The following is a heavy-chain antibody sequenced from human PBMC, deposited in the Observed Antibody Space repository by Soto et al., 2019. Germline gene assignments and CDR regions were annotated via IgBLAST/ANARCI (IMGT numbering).Heavy chain of an antibody. CDR2: IYYSGST. CDR3: ARYHYYDFWSGYSETDY. V-gene: IGHV4-31*03. J-gene: IGHJ4*02. CDR1: GGSISSGGYY. Sequence: SETLSLTCTVSGGSISSGGYYWSWIRQHPGKGLEWIGYIYYSGSTYYNPSLKSRVTISVDTSKNQFSLKLSSVTAADTAVYYCARYHYYDFWSGYSETDYWGQGTLVTVSS. D-gene: IGHD3-3*01.